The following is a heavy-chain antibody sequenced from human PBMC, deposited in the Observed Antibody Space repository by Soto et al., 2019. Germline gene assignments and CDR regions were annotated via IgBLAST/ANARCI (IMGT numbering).Heavy chain of an antibody. CDR2: IYYSGTA. V-gene: IGHV4-31*11. CDR1: GDSISSGGYY. CDR3: ARIAVGGAYYFDH. J-gene: IGHJ4*02. Sequence: SETLSLTCVVSGDSISSGGYYRSWIRQHPGKGLEWIGYIYYSGTAYYNPSLQSRTAISIDTSENQFSLRLTSVTAADTAAYFCARIAVGGAYYFDHWGQGTLVTVSS. D-gene: IGHD6-19*01.